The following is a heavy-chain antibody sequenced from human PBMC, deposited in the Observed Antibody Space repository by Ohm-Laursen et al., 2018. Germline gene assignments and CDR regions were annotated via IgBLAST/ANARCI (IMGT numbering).Heavy chain of an antibody. D-gene: IGHD2-15*01. CDR1: GGAISSYY. CDR2: IYYSGST. J-gene: IGHJ4*02. V-gene: IGHV4-31*03. Sequence: QTLSLTCTISGGAISSYYWSWIRQHPGKGLEWIGYIYYSGSTYYNPSLKSRVTISVDTSKNQFSLKLSSVTAADTAVYYCARAGYCSGGSCYSELDYWGQGTLVTVSS. CDR3: ARAGYCSGGSCYSELDY.